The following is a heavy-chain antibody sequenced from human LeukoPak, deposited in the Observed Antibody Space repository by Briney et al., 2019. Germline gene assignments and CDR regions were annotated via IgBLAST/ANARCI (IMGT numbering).Heavy chain of an antibody. CDR1: GFTFSSYD. Sequence: GGTLRLSCAASGFTFSSYDMSWVRQAPGKGLEWVSAISGSGGSTYYADSVKGRFTISRDNSKNTLYLQMNSLRAEDTAVYFCARGGVDHYGSGTYYLMYYFDHWGQGALVTVSS. CDR2: ISGSGGST. CDR3: ARGGVDHYGSGTYYLMYYFDH. D-gene: IGHD3-10*01. V-gene: IGHV3-23*01. J-gene: IGHJ4*02.